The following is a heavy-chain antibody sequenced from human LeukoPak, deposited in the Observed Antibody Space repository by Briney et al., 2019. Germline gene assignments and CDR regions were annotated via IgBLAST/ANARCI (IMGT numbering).Heavy chain of an antibody. CDR2: INPNSGGT. Sequence: GASVKVSCKASGYTFTDYSMHWLRQAPGQGLEWMGWINPNSGGTDYAQKFQGRVTMTRVTSISTAYLEVTRLTSDDTAVYFCVRDMIAAAGAGGWGQGTLVTVSS. CDR3: VRDMIAAAGAGG. J-gene: IGHJ4*02. V-gene: IGHV1-2*02. CDR1: GYTFTDYS. D-gene: IGHD6-13*01.